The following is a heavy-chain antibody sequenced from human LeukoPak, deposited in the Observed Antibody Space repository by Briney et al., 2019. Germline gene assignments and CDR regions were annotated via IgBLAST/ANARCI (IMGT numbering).Heavy chain of an antibody. CDR2: IYTSGST. J-gene: IGHJ3*02. CDR1: GGSISSYY. V-gene: IGHV4-4*07. Sequence: PSETLSLTCTVSGGSISSYYWSWIRQPAGEGLEWIGRIYTSGSTNYNPSLKSRVTMSVDTSKNQFSLKLSSVTAADTAVYYCARDLDYYGSGNAFDIWGQGTMVTVSS. CDR3: ARDLDYYGSGNAFDI. D-gene: IGHD3-10*01.